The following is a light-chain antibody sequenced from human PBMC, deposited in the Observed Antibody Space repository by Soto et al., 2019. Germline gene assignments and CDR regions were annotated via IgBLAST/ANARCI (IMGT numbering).Light chain of an antibody. J-gene: IGKJ1*01. V-gene: IGKV3D-20*02. CDR1: QSVSSTY. CDR2: GAS. Sequence: EIGLTQSPGTLSLSPGERATLSCWASQSVSSTYLAWYQQKPGQAPRLLIYGASSRAAGIPDRFSGSGSGTDFTLIINRLEPEDFAVYYCQQLTDWPPQWTFGQGTKVDVK. CDR3: QQLTDWPPQWT.